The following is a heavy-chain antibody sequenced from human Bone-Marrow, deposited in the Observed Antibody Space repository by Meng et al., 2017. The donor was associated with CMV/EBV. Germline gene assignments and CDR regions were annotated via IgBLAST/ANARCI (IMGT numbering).Heavy chain of an antibody. CDR1: GFTFSSYS. D-gene: IGHD6-13*01. CDR2: ISSSSSYT. J-gene: IGHJ4*02. CDR3: ARDSWTRSDFDY. Sequence: GESLKISCAASGFTFSSYSMNWVRQAPGKGLEWVSSISSSSSYTYYADSVKGRFTISRDNAKDSLYLQMNSLRAEDTAVYYCARDSWTRSDFDYWGQGTLVTVSS. V-gene: IGHV3-21*01.